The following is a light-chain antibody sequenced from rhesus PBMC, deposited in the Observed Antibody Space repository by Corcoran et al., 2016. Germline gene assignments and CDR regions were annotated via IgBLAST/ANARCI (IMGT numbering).Light chain of an antibody. V-gene: IGKV3S9*01. CDR1: QNVSSY. CDR3: QQYNNWKT. CDR2: GSS. J-gene: IGKJ1*01. Sequence: EIVMTQSPATLSLSPGERATLSCRASQNVSSYVAWYQRKPEQAPRLLIYGSSRRATGLPDRVSGSGSGTDFTLIISRLEPESVGVYSCQQYNNWKTFGQGTKVDIK.